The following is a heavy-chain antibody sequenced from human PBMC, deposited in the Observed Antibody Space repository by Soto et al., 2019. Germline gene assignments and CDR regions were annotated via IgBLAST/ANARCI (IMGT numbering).Heavy chain of an antibody. CDR2: IYYSGST. CDR1: GGSISSSSYY. J-gene: IGHJ4*02. V-gene: IGHV4-39*01. CDR3: ARRTISIAVAGKGYFDY. D-gene: IGHD6-19*01. Sequence: QLLLQESGPGLVKPSETLSLTCTVSGGSISSSSYYWGWIRQPPGKGLEWIGSIYYSGSTYYNPSLKSRVTISVDTSKNQFSLKLSSVTAADTAVYYCARRTISIAVAGKGYFDYWGQGTLVTVSS.